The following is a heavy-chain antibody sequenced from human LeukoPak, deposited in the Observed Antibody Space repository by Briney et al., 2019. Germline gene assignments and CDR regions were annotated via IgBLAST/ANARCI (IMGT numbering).Heavy chain of an antibody. D-gene: IGHD2-2*02. CDR2: IYYSGST. J-gene: IGHJ4*02. CDR3: AGSYTLPYYFDY. CDR1: GGSISSSTYY. Sequence: SETLSLTCTVSGGSISSSTYYWGWIRQPPGTGLEWIGSIYYSGSTYYNPSLKSRVTISVDTSKNQFSLKLSSVTAADTAVYYCAGSYTLPYYFDYWGQGTLVTVSS. V-gene: IGHV4-39*01.